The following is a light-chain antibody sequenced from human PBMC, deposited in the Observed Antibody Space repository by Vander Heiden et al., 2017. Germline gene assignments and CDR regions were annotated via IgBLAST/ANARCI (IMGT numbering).Light chain of an antibody. CDR3: QQYNTYPT. CDR1: QSIGTW. CDR2: KAS. J-gene: IGKJ1*01. V-gene: IGKV1-5*03. Sequence: DFQMTQSPSTLSASVGDRITITCRASQSIGTWLAWYHQKPGKAPKFLIYKASNLQSGVPSRFSGSGSGTEFTLTISSLQPDDFGTYYCQQYNTYPTFGQGTKVEI.